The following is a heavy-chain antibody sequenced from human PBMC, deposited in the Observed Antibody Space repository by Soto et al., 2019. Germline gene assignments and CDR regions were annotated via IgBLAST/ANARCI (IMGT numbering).Heavy chain of an antibody. V-gene: IGHV4-39*01. CDR1: GGSISSSSYY. CDR2: IYYSGST. J-gene: IGHJ5*02. D-gene: IGHD6-19*01. CDR3: ARHVKRAGGWFDWFDP. Sequence: SETLSLTCTVSGGSISSSSYYWGWIRQPPGKGLEWIGSIYYSGSTYYNPSLKSRVTISVDTSKNQFSLKLSSVTAADTAVYYCARHVKRAGGWFDWFDPWGQGTLVTVSS.